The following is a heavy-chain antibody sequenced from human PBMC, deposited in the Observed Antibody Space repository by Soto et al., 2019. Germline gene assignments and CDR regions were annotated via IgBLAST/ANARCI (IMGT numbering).Heavy chain of an antibody. D-gene: IGHD6-19*01. J-gene: IGHJ4*02. V-gene: IGHV3-23*01. CDR3: AKAREVAGQGPSIFDY. CDR1: CFTFSTYV. Sequence: EVQLLESGGGLVQPGGSLRLSCAASCFTFSTYVMRWVRQAPGKGLEWVSSLSGSGDNTYYADSVKGRLTISRANSKNTLYLLMNSLRAEYTALYYCAKAREVAGQGPSIFDYWGPGTLVSVSS. CDR2: LSGSGDNT.